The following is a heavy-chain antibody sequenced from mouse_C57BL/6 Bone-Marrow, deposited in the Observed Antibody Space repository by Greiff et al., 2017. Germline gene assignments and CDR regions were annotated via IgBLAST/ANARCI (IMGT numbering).Heavy chain of an antibody. CDR2: IHPNSGST. CDR1: GYTFTSYW. V-gene: IGHV1-64*01. D-gene: IGHD1-1*01. Sequence: VQLQQPGAELVKPGASVKLSCKASGYTFTSYWMHWVKQRPGQGLEWIGMIHPNSGSTNYNEKFKSKATLTVDKSSSTAYMQLSSPTSEDSAVYYCARRVITTVVALYYYAMDYWGQGTSVTVSS. J-gene: IGHJ4*01. CDR3: ARRVITTVVALYYYAMDY.